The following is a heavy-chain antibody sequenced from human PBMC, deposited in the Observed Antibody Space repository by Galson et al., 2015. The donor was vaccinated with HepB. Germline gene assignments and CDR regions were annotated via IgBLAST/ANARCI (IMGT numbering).Heavy chain of an antibody. J-gene: IGHJ6*03. CDR1: GHTFTSYY. CDR3: ARGDVLVSAAIGDYYYYMDV. CDR2: IIPILGIA. V-gene: IGHV1-69*04. D-gene: IGHD2-2*02. Sequence: SVKVSCKASGHTFTSYYMHWVRQAPGQGLEWMGRIIPILGIANYAQKFQGRVTITADESTSTAYMELSSLRSEDTAVYYCARGDVLVSAAIGDYYYYMDVWGKGTTVTVSS.